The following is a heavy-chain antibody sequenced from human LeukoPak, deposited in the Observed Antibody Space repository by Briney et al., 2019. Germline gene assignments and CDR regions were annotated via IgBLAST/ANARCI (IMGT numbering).Heavy chain of an antibody. D-gene: IGHD2-15*01. Sequence: GGSLRLSCAASGFTFSSYSMNWVRQAPGKGLEWVAVISYDGNYIYYADSVKGRFTISRDNSKNTLYLQMNSLRAEDTAVYYCARDGSGGILVMPHDYWGQGTLVTVSS. CDR1: GFTFSSYS. CDR2: ISYDGNYI. V-gene: IGHV3-30*03. J-gene: IGHJ4*02. CDR3: ARDGSGGILVMPHDY.